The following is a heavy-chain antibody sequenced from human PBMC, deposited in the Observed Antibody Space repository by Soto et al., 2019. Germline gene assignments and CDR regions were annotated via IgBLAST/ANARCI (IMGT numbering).Heavy chain of an antibody. V-gene: IGHV3-66*01. Sequence: EVQLVESGGGLVQPGGSLRHSCAASGFSVSTNYMNWVRQAPGKGLEWVSVIYSGGTTYYADSVKGRFTISRDNSKNTLYLQMNSLRAEDTAVYYCARGRSASSDFDYWGQGTLVTVSS. CDR2: IYSGGTT. J-gene: IGHJ4*02. D-gene: IGHD3-10*01. CDR1: GFSVSTNY. CDR3: ARGRSASSDFDY.